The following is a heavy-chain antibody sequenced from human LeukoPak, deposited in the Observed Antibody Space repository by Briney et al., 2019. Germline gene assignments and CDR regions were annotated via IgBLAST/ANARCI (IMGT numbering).Heavy chain of an antibody. V-gene: IGHV4-34*01. CDR3: ARTSWVRSSYYFEY. Sequence: KPSETLSLTCAVYGGSFSGYFWSWIRQPPGKGLEWIGEINHRGSTNYNPSLKSRVTISVDTSKNQFSLKLSSVTAADTAVYYCARTSWVRSSYYFEYWGQGTLVTVSS. CDR1: GGSFSGYF. D-gene: IGHD5-12*01. CDR2: INHRGST. J-gene: IGHJ4*02.